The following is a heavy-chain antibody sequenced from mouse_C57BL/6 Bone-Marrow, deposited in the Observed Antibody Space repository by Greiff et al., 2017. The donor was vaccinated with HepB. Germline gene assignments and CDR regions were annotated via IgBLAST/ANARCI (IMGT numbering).Heavy chain of an antibody. V-gene: IGHV5-6*01. CDR2: ISSGGSYT. Sequence: EVQLQQSGGDLVKPGGSLKLSCAASGFTFSSYGMSWVRQTPDKRLEWVATISSGGSYTYYPDSVKGRFTISRDKAKNTLYLQMSSLKSEDTAMYYCASYSNYDYWGQGTTLTVSS. J-gene: IGHJ2*01. D-gene: IGHD2-5*01. CDR3: ASYSNYDY. CDR1: GFTFSSYG.